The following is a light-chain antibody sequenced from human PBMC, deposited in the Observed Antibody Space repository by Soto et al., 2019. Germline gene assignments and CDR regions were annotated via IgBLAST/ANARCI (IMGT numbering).Light chain of an antibody. V-gene: IGKV3-20*01. CDR2: GAS. J-gene: IGKJ1*01. CDR3: QQHGTSTRT. CDR1: QSVSSSY. Sequence: EIVVTQSPGTLSLSPGERATLSCRASQSVSSSYLVWYQQKPGQAPRLLIYGASSRATGIPDRFSGSGSGTDFTLTISRLEPEDCPVYYCQQHGTSTRTFGQGPKVDIK.